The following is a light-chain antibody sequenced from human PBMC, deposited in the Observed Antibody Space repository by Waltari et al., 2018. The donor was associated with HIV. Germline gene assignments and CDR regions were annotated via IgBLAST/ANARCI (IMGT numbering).Light chain of an antibody. CDR3: SSYTSSSTLYV. J-gene: IGLJ1*01. CDR1: SSDVGGYNY. V-gene: IGLV2-14*01. Sequence: QSPLTQPASVSGSPGQSITISCTGTSSDVGGYNYVPWYQQPPGKAPKLMIYEVRNRPSGVSNRFSGSKSGNTASLTISGLQAEDEADYYCSSYTSSSTLYVFGTGTKVTVL. CDR2: EVR.